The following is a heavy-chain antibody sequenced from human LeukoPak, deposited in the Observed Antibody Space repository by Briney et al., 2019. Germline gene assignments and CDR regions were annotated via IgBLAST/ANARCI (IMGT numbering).Heavy chain of an antibody. J-gene: IGHJ6*02. CDR2: INPNSGGT. V-gene: IGHV1-2*04. CDR1: GYTFTGYY. CDR3: ARDIRYYYDSSGSYGMDV. D-gene: IGHD3-22*01. Sequence: ASVKVSCKASGYTFTGYYMHWVRQAPGQGLEWMGWINPNSGGTNYAQKFQGWVTMTRGTSISTAYMELSRLRSDDTAVYYCARDIRYYYDSSGSYGMDVWGQGTTVTVSS.